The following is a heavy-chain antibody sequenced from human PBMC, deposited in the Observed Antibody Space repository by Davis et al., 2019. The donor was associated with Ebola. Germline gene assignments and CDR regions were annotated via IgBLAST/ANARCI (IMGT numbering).Heavy chain of an antibody. CDR3: ARDGGRHYYYYYGMDV. CDR1: GFTFSSYS. D-gene: IGHD3-16*01. J-gene: IGHJ6*02. Sequence: LSLTCAASGFTFSSYSMNWVRQAPGKGLEWVSYISSSSSTIYYADSVKGRFTISRDNAKNSLYLQMNSLRDEDTAVYYCARDGGRHYYYYYGMDVWGQGTTVTVSS. V-gene: IGHV3-48*02. CDR2: ISSSSSTI.